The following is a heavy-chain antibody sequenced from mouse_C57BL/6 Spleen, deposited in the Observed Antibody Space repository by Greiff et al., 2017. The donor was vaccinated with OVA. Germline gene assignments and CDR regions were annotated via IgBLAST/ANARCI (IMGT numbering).Heavy chain of an antibody. CDR1: GFTFSDYY. D-gene: IGHD4-1*02. CDR3: ARAFQLGRGFAY. J-gene: IGHJ3*01. CDR2: INYDGSST. Sequence: EVQLVESEGGLVQPGSSMKLSCTASGFTFSDYYMAWVRQVPEKGLEWVANINYDGSSTYYLASLKSRFIISRDNAKNILYLQMSSLKSEDTATYYCARAFQLGRGFAYWGQGTLVTVSA. V-gene: IGHV5-16*01.